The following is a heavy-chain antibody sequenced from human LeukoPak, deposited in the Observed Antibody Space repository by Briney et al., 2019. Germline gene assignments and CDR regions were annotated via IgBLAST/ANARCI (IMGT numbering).Heavy chain of an antibody. CDR2: IWSDGSNK. CDR3: ARDLMVRGAPRAFDI. V-gene: IGHV3-33*01. J-gene: IGHJ3*02. Sequence: GGSLRLSCAASGFTFSSYCMRWVRQAPGKGLEWVAVIWSDGSNKYYADSVKGRFTISRDNSKNTLYLQMNSLRAEDTAVYYCARDLMVRGAPRAFDIWGQGTMVTVSS. D-gene: IGHD3-10*01. CDR1: GFTFSSYC.